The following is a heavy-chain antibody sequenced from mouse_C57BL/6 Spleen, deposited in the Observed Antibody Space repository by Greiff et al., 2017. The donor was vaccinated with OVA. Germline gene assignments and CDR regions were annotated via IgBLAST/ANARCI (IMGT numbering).Heavy chain of an antibody. CDR2: IDPSDSYT. Sequence: QVQLQQPGAELVMPGASVKLSCKASGYTFTSYWMHWVKQRPGQGLEWIGEIDPSDSYTNYNQKFKGKSTLTVDKSSSTAYMQLSSLTSEDSAVYYCARRELLSYYFDDWGQGTTLTVSS. V-gene: IGHV1-69*01. CDR3: ARRELLSYYFDD. D-gene: IGHD1-1*01. CDR1: GYTFTSYW. J-gene: IGHJ2*01.